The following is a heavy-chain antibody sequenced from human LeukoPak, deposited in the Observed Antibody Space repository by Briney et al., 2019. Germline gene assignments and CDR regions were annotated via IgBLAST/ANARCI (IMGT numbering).Heavy chain of an antibody. CDR3: ARASSTSYYYYGMDV. CDR2: IIPIFGTA. V-gene: IGHV1-69*13. Sequence: SVKVSCKASGYTFTSYYMHWVRQAPGQGLEWMGGIIPIFGTANYAQKFQGRVTITADEATSTAYMELSSLRSEDTAVYYCARASSTSYYYYGMDVWGQGTTVTVSS. J-gene: IGHJ6*02. D-gene: IGHD2-2*01. CDR1: GYTFTSYY.